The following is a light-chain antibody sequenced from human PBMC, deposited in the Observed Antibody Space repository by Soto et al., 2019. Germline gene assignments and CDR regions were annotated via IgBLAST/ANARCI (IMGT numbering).Light chain of an antibody. CDR2: DVT. Sequence: QSALTQPPSASGSPGQSVTISCTGTSSNVGTHGYVSWYQQHAGKAPKLMIYDVTKRPSGVPDRFSGSKSANTASLTVSGLQAEDEGEYYCMCYAGGNNWVFGGGTQLTVL. V-gene: IGLV2-8*01. J-gene: IGLJ3*02. CDR1: SSNVGTHGY. CDR3: MCYAGGNNWV.